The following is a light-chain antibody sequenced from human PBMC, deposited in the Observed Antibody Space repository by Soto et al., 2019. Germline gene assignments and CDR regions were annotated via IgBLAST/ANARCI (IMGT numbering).Light chain of an antibody. Sequence: DIQMTQSPSSLSASVGDRVTITCRASQSISSYLNWYQQKPGKAPKLLIYAASSLQSGVTSRFSCSGSGTDFTLTISSLQPEDFATYYCQQSYSTPPITFGQGTRLEIK. V-gene: IGKV1-39*01. J-gene: IGKJ5*01. CDR1: QSISSY. CDR2: AAS. CDR3: QQSYSTPPIT.